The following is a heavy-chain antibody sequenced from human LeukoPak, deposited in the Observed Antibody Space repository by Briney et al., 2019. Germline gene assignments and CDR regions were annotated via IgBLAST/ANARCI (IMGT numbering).Heavy chain of an antibody. CDR1: GFTFSSYE. CDR2: ISSSGSTI. J-gene: IGHJ4*02. V-gene: IGHV3-48*03. Sequence: GGSLRLSCAASGFTFSSYEMNWFRQAPGKGLEWVSYISSSGSTIYYADSVKGRFTISRDNAKNSLYLQMNSLRAEDTAVYYCARELWSYYFDYWGQGTLVTVSS. CDR3: ARELWSYYFDY. D-gene: IGHD5-18*01.